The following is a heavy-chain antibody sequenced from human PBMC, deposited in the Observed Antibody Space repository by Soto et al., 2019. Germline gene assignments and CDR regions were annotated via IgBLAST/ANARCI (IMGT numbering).Heavy chain of an antibody. Sequence: GESLKISCKASGYTFTSYWLGWVRQMPGKGPEWMGIINPHDSDVRYSPSFQGQVTISADKAISTVYLRWNSLKASDTAMYYCARRVYGYSYADWGQGTLVTVSS. V-gene: IGHV5-51*01. CDR3: ARRVYGYSYAD. CDR1: GYTFTSYW. D-gene: IGHD5-18*01. CDR2: INPHDSDV. J-gene: IGHJ4*02.